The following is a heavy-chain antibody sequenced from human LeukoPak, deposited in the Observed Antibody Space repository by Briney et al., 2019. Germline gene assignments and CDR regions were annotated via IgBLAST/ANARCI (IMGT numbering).Heavy chain of an antibody. CDR2: ISDSGGNT. D-gene: IGHD2-15*01. CDR1: GFTFSNYA. CDR3: ARNSLGYCSGGSCYSSWYFDL. V-gene: IGHV3-23*01. Sequence: GGSLRLSCAASGFTFSNYAMSWVRQAPGKGLEWVSGISDSGGNTHYADSVRGRFTISRDNSKNTVYLQMNSLRAADAAVYYCARNSLGYCSGGSCYSSWYFDLWGRGTLVTVSS. J-gene: IGHJ2*01.